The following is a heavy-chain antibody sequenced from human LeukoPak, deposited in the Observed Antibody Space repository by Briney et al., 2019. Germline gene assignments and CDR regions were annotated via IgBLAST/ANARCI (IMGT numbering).Heavy chain of an antibody. Sequence: SETLSLTCTVSGGSISTYYWSWIRQPPGKGLEWIGFIYYSGSTNYNPSLKSRVTISVDTSKNQFSLKLSSVTAADTAVYYCARQRDYYDSSGQSDFDNWGQGTLVTVSS. CDR1: GGSISTYY. J-gene: IGHJ4*02. V-gene: IGHV4-59*01. CDR3: ARQRDYYDSSGQSDFDN. CDR2: IYYSGST. D-gene: IGHD3-22*01.